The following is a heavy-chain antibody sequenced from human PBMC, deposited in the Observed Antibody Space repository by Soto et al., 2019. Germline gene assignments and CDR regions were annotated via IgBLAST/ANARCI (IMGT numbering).Heavy chain of an antibody. Sequence: EVQLLESGGGLVQPGGSLRLSCTASGFNFRSYGMSWVRQAPGKGLEWVSGITASGGNTYYTDSVKGRFTISRDNSKNTLYLQMSSLRVEDTAVFHRAKSLMNAKEVWGQGTTVTVSS. D-gene: IGHD2-21*01. CDR1: GFNFRSYG. CDR3: AKSLMNAKEV. V-gene: IGHV3-23*01. CDR2: ITASGGNT. J-gene: IGHJ6*02.